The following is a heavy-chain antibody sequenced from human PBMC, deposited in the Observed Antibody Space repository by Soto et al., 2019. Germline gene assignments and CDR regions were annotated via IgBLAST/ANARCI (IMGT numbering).Heavy chain of an antibody. V-gene: IGHV4-31*03. CDR3: ARGFVETATAFDY. CDR2: IHYGGST. D-gene: IGHD3-16*01. Sequence: QVQLQESGPGLVKPSQTLSLACSVSGTAISSGGYFWSWIRQLPGQGLEWIGYIHYGGSTYYNPSIKTRVVISLDKSKNDFYLTLNSVTAADTAVYYCARGFVETATAFDYCGQGALVTVSS. J-gene: IGHJ4*02. CDR1: GTAISSGGYF.